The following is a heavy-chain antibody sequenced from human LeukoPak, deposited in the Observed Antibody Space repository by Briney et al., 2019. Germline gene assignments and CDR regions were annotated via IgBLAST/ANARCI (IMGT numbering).Heavy chain of an antibody. CDR1: GFTFDDYA. CDR3: AKLAWVVTMVRGVIDAFDI. CDR2: ISWNSGSI. J-gene: IGHJ3*02. V-gene: IGHV3-9*01. Sequence: GGSLRLSCAASGFTFDDYAMHWVRQAPGKGLEWVSGISWNSGSIGYADSVKGRFTIPRDNAKNSLYLQMNSLRAEDTALYYCAKLAWVVTMVRGVIDAFDIWGQGTMVTVSS. D-gene: IGHD3-10*01.